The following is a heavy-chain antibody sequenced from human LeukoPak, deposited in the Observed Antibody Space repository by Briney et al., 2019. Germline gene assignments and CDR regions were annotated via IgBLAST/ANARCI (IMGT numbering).Heavy chain of an antibody. CDR3: AKTGAVLIVYFFDS. J-gene: IGHJ4*02. D-gene: IGHD2-15*01. V-gene: IGHV3-23*01. CDR1: GFTFSDYA. CDR2: ISGRGGST. Sequence: GGYLRLSCAASGFTFSDYAMTWVRQAPGKGLEWVSGISGRGGSTYYADSVKGRFTISRDNSKNTLYLQMNSLRAEDTAVYYCAKTGAVLIVYFFDSWGQGALVTVSS.